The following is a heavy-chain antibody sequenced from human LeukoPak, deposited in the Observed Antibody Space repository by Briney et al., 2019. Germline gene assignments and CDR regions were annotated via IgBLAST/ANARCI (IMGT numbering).Heavy chain of an antibody. CDR1: GFTFSSYE. Sequence: GGSLRLSCAASGFTFSSYEMNWVRQAPGKGLEWLSYISRSGNSIFYADSVKGRFTISRDNAKNSLFLQMNSLRAEDTAVYYCAREGQWLVKYYFDYWGQGTLVTVSS. V-gene: IGHV3-48*03. D-gene: IGHD6-19*01. CDR3: AREGQWLVKYYFDY. CDR2: ISRSGNSI. J-gene: IGHJ4*02.